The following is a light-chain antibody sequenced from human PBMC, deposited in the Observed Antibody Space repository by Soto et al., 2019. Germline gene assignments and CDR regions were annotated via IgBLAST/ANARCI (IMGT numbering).Light chain of an antibody. CDR3: QQYNSYSPSFT. V-gene: IGKV1-5*01. CDR2: DAS. Sequence: DIQMTQSPSTLSASVGDRVTITCRASQSISSWLAWYQQKPGKAPKLLIYDASSLESGVPSRFSGSGSGTEFTPTISSLQPDDFATYYCQQYNSYSPSFTFGPGTKVDIK. J-gene: IGKJ3*01. CDR1: QSISSW.